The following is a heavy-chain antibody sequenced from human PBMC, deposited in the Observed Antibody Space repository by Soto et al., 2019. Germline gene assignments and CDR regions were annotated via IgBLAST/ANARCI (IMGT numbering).Heavy chain of an antibody. D-gene: IGHD6-6*01. CDR1: GFTFSSYA. CDR2: ISGSGGST. V-gene: IGHV3-23*01. J-gene: IGHJ6*02. Sequence: GGSLRLSCAASGFTFSSYAMSGVRQAPGKGLEWVSAISGSGGSTYYADSVKGRFTISRDNSKNTLYLQMNSLRAEDTAVYYCAKVEASSSSADYYYGMDVWGQGTTVTVS. CDR3: AKVEASSSSADYYYGMDV.